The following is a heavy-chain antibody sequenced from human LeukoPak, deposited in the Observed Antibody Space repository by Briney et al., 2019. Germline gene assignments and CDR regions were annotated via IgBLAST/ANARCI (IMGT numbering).Heavy chain of an antibody. CDR3: ARADYDILTGTRPDAFDI. D-gene: IGHD3-9*01. CDR1: GYTFTGYY. Sequence: ASVKVSCKASGYTFTGYYMHWVRQAPGQGLEWMGWINPNSGGTNYAQKLQGRVTMTTDTSTSTAYMELRSLRSDDTAVYYCARADYDILTGTRPDAFDIWGQGTMVTVSS. CDR2: INPNSGGT. J-gene: IGHJ3*02. V-gene: IGHV1-2*02.